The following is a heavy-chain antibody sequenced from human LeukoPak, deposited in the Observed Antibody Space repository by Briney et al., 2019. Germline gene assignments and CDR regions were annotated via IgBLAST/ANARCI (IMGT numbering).Heavy chain of an antibody. CDR1: GGTFSSYA. CDR3: ARARLWFGESNYYYYYYMDV. J-gene: IGHJ6*03. Sequence: ASVKASCKASGGTFSSYAISWVRQAPGQGLEWMGGIIPIFGTANYAQKFQGRVTITTDESTSTAYMELSSLRSEGTAVYYCARARLWFGESNYYYYYYMDVWGKGTTVTVSS. D-gene: IGHD3-10*01. V-gene: IGHV1-69*05. CDR2: IIPIFGTA.